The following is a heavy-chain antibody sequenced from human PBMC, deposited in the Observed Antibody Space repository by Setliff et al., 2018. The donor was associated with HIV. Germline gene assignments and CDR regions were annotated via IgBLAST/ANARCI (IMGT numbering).Heavy chain of an antibody. CDR2: IIPIFGTA. CDR3: ARDPLPEGSSTIPVELFDY. J-gene: IGHJ4*02. V-gene: IGHV1-69*13. D-gene: IGHD2-2*01. CDR1: GGTFSSYA. Sequence: SVKVSCKASGGTFSSYAISWVRQAPGQGLEWMGGIIPIFGTANYAQKFQGRVTITADESTSPVYMELSSLRSEDTAVYYCARDPLPEGSSTIPVELFDYWGQGTRVTVSS.